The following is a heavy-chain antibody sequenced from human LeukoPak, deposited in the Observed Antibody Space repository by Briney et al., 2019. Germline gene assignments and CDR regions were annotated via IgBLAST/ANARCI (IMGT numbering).Heavy chain of an antibody. CDR2: IYTSGST. J-gene: IGHJ3*02. CDR1: GGSISSGSYY. Sequence: SGTLSLTCTVSGGSISSGSYYWSWIRQPAGKGLEWIGRIYTSGSTNYNPSLKSRVTISVDTSKNQFSLRLTSVTAADAAVYYCARAYDSSGYYPDAFDIWGQGTMVTVSS. D-gene: IGHD3-22*01. V-gene: IGHV4-61*02. CDR3: ARAYDSSGYYPDAFDI.